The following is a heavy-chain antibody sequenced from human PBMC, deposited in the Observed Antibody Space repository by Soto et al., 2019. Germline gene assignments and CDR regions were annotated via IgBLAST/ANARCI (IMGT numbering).Heavy chain of an antibody. V-gene: IGHV1-46*03. J-gene: IGHJ3*02. CDR3: ARERYSRYGNDAFDI. CDR1: GYTFTTYY. Sequence: QVQLVQSGAEVKKPGASVKVSCKASGYTFTTYYMHWVRQAPGQGLEWLGIINPNGGSTSYAQRFQDRVTMTRDTSTSTVYMELSSLRSEDTAVYYCARERYSRYGNDAFDIWGQGTMVTVSS. D-gene: IGHD5-12*01. CDR2: INPNGGST.